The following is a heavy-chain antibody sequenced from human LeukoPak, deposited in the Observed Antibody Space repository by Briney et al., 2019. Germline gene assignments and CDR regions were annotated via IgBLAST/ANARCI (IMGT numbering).Heavy chain of an antibody. CDR3: ARGRVTTIANYYYYYIDV. CDR2: TYYRSKWYN. CDR1: GDSVSSNSAA. Sequence: SGPGLVKPSQTLSLTCAISGDSVSSNSAAGTWIRQSPSRGLEWLGRTYYRSKWYNDYEVSVQSRITINPDTSKNQFTLQLNSVTPEDTAVYYCARGRVTTIANYYYYYIDVWGKGTTVTVSS. V-gene: IGHV6-1*01. D-gene: IGHD4-17*01. J-gene: IGHJ6*03.